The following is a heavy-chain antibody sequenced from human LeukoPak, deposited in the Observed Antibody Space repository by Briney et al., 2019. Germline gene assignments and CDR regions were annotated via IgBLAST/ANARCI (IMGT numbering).Heavy chain of an antibody. CDR2: ISGSGGST. V-gene: IGHV3-23*01. CDR3: AKHPYSSSWGHNEYYFDY. CDR1: GFTFSSYA. Sequence: PGGSLRLSCAASGFTFSSYAMSWVRQAPGKGLEWVSAISGSGGSTYYADSVKGRFTISRDNSKNTLYLQMNSLRAEDTAVYYCAKHPYSSSWGHNEYYFDYWGQGTLVTVSS. J-gene: IGHJ4*02. D-gene: IGHD6-13*01.